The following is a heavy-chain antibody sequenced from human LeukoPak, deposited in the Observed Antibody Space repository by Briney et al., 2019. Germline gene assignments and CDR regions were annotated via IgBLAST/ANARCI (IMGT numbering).Heavy chain of an antibody. V-gene: IGHV3-74*01. Sequence: SGGSLRLSCAASGFTLRSYWMHWVRQAPGKGLVWVSRIDRDGSSTSYADSVKGRLTISRDNAKNTLYLQMNSLRAEDTAVYYCAKDKKVRGVMTVSNWFDPWGQGTLVTVSS. CDR2: IDRDGSST. J-gene: IGHJ5*02. D-gene: IGHD3-10*01. CDR1: GFTLRSYW. CDR3: AKDKKVRGVMTVSNWFDP.